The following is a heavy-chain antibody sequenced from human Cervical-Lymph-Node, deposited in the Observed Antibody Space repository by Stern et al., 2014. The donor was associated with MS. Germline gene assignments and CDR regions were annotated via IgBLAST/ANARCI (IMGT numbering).Heavy chain of an antibody. J-gene: IGHJ6*02. CDR1: GFTLSTYY. CDR2: ISGGSSYM. Sequence: EVQLVESGGGLVKPGGSLRLSCAASGFTLSTYYMNWVRQAPGKGPEWVSSISGGSSYMSYADSVKGRFTISRDNAKNSLYLQMNSLRAEDTAVYYCARDLRAVMTYYGLDVWGQGTTVTVSS. V-gene: IGHV3-21*01. D-gene: IGHD3-16*01. CDR3: ARDLRAVMTYYGLDV.